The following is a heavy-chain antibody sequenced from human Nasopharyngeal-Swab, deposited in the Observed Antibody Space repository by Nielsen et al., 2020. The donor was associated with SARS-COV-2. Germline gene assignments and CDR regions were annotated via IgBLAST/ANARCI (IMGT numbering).Heavy chain of an antibody. V-gene: IGHV4-34*01. D-gene: IGHD7-27*01. CDR1: GGSFSADY. CDR2: TNHSGST. J-gene: IGHJ6*03. Sequence: SETLSLTCAVYGGSFSADYWGWIRQPPGRGLEWIGGTNHSGSTNYNPSLKSRVTISVDPSKNQFSLRLSSVTAADTAVYYCARGLSGIVPSPILGLGPYYYYYYMDVWGKGTTVTVSS. CDR3: ARGLSGIVPSPILGLGPYYYYYYMDV.